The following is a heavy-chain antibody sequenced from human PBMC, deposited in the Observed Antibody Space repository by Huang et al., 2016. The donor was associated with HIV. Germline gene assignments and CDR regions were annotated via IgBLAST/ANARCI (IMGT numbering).Heavy chain of an antibody. J-gene: IGHJ3*02. V-gene: IGHV4-34*02. CDR3: ARMCKYDSGGYWGNDAFDI. D-gene: IGHD3-22*01. CDR2: SSDRGST. Sequence: QVQLQQWGAELLKPSETLSLTCAVSGGSFSGHYWTGIRQPPGRGLDGIGESSDRGSTAYNPSLKSRVTISGDTSQSQFSLKLNAVTAADTAIYYCARMCKYDSGGYWGNDAFDIWGQGTMVTVSS. CDR1: GGSFSGHY.